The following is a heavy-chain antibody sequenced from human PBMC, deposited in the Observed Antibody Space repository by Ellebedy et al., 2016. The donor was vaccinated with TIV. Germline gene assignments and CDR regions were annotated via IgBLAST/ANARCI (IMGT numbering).Heavy chain of an antibody. Sequence: GGSLRLSXAASGFTFSSYSMNWVRQAPGKGLEWVLYISSSSSTIYYADSVKGRFTISRDNAKNSLYLQMNSLRAEDTAVYYCARELATIRSDYWGQGTLVTVPS. CDR1: GFTFSSYS. CDR2: ISSSSSTI. J-gene: IGHJ4*02. D-gene: IGHD5-12*01. CDR3: ARELATIRSDY. V-gene: IGHV3-48*04.